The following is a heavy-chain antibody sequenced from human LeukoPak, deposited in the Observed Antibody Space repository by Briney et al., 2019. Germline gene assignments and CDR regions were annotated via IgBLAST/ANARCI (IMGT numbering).Heavy chain of an antibody. J-gene: IGHJ4*02. D-gene: IGHD2-15*01. CDR3: ARIDQYCSGGSCQEL. V-gene: IGHV4-39*07. CDR1: GGSISSSSYY. Sequence: SETLSLTCTVSGGSISSSSYYWGWIRQPPGKGLEWIGSIYYSGSTNYNPSLKSRVTMSVDTSKIQFSLKLSSVTAADTAVYYCARIDQYCSGGSCQELWGQGTLVTVSS. CDR2: IYYSGST.